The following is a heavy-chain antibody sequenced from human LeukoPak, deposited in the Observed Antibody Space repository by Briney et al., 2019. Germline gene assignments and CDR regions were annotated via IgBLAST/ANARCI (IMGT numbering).Heavy chain of an antibody. J-gene: IGHJ4*02. CDR1: GYTFTGYY. CDR3: ARVSYCTNGVCYLWSFDY. CDR2: INPNSGGT. Sequence: ASVKVSCKASGYTFTGYYMHWVRQAPGQGLEWMGRINPNSGGTNYAQKFQGRVTMTSDTSISTAYMELSRLRSDDTAVYYCARVSYCTNGVCYLWSFDYWGQGTLVTVSS. V-gene: IGHV1-2*06. D-gene: IGHD2-8*01.